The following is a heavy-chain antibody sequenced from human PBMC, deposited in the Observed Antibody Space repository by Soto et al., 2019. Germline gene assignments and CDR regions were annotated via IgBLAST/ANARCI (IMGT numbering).Heavy chain of an antibody. CDR3: SRTGPSIMDV. CDR2: TYYKSKWNN. CDR1: GDRLSRHYAP. D-gene: IGHD4-4*01. V-gene: IGHV6-1*01. Sequence: PWQSLSLPCAISGDRLSRHYAPWHWMWQGPTRGLEGRGRTYYKSKWNNDYAVSVKSRIANIPDTSMSQYALQLNSVTPECRAVYYYSRTGPSIMDVWGQGTTATVS. J-gene: IGHJ6*02.